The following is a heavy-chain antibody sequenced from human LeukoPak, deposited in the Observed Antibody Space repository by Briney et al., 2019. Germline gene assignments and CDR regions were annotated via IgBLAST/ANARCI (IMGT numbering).Heavy chain of an antibody. V-gene: IGHV3-7*01. CDR1: GFTFSTFW. CDR2: IRQDGAEK. D-gene: IGHD6-19*01. J-gene: IGHJ4*02. Sequence: PGGSLRLSCAASGFTFSTFWMTWVRQAPGKGLEWVANIRQDGAEKYYVDSVKGRFTISRDNAKNSLYLQMNSLRAEDTAVYYCAKVPIPYSSGWYLNYWAQGALVTVSS. CDR3: AKVPIPYSSGWYLNY.